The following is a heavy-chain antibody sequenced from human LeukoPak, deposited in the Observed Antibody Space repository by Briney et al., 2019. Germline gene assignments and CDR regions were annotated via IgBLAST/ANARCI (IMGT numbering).Heavy chain of an antibody. D-gene: IGHD3-3*01. V-gene: IGHV3-23*01. CDR2: ISGRGGST. Sequence: GGSVRLSCAASGFTFSSYAISWVRQAPGKGLEWVSAISGRGGSTYYADSVKGRFTISRDNSKNTLYLQMNSLRAEDTAVYYCAKVWDFWSGYYFPLSTYYFDYWGQGTLVPVSS. J-gene: IGHJ4*02. CDR3: AKVWDFWSGYYFPLSTYYFDY. CDR1: GFTFSSYA.